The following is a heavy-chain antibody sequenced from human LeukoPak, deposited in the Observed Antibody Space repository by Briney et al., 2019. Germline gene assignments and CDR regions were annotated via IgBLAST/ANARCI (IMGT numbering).Heavy chain of an antibody. CDR1: GFIFNTYV. CDR3: AKDGGSDPDSFDI. D-gene: IGHD2-15*01. V-gene: IGHV3-30*02. Sequence: GGSLRLSCAASGFIFNTYVMHWVRQAPGKGLEWLAFIRYDGSNKNYADSVKGRFTISRDNTKNSLYLQMNSLRAEDTAVYYCAKDGGSDPDSFDIWGQGTMVTVSS. J-gene: IGHJ3*02. CDR2: IRYDGSNK.